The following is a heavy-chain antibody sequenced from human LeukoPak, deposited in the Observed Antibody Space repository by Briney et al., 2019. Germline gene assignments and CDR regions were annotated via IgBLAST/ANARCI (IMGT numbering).Heavy chain of an antibody. J-gene: IGHJ6*03. D-gene: IGHD2-21*01. Sequence: PSETLSLTCTVSGGSISSSSYYWGWIRQPPGKGLEWIGEIYHNGIANYNPSLKSRVTISVDKSKNQFSLKLSSVTAADTAVYYCARDCGDECGFLRYYYMRVWSKGTTVTVSS. CDR2: IYHNGIA. CDR1: GGSISSSSYY. CDR3: ARDCGDECGFLRYYYMRV. V-gene: IGHV4-39*07.